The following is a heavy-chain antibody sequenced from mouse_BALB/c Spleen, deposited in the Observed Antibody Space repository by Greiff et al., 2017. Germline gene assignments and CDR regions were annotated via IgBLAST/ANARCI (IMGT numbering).Heavy chain of an antibody. V-gene: IGHV5-6-5*01. CDR1: GFTFSSYA. Sequence: EVQLVESGGGLVKPGGSLKLSCAASGFTFSSYAMSWVRQTPEKRLEWVASISSGGSTYYPDSVKGRFTISRDNARNILYLQMSSLRSEDTAMYYCARRKNDYDEAWFAYWGQGTLVTVSA. CDR2: ISSGGST. D-gene: IGHD2-4*01. J-gene: IGHJ3*01. CDR3: ARRKNDYDEAWFAY.